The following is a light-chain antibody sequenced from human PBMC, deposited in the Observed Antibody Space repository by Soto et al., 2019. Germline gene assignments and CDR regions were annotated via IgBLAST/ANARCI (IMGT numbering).Light chain of an antibody. Sequence: QSVLTQPRSVSGSPGQSVTISCTGTSSDVGGYNYVSWYRQRPGKAPKLIMYDVTKRPSGVPDRFSGSRSGNTASLTISGLQPDDEADYYCCSYAGRYTLDVFGTGTKLTVL. CDR2: DVT. J-gene: IGLJ1*01. CDR3: CSYAGRYTLDV. V-gene: IGLV2-11*01. CDR1: SSDVGGYNY.